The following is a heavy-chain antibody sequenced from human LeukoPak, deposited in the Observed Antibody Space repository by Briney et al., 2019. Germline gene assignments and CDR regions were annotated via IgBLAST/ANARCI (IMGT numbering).Heavy chain of an antibody. Sequence: SSETLSHTCTVSGVSISSYYWSWMRQPPGKGLEWFGNIYDSGTIYYNPSLKSRVTISVDTSKNQLSLKLSSVTAADTAVYYCATDSVGDTTAFDYWGQGTLVTVSS. D-gene: IGHD1-26*01. V-gene: IGHV4-59*04. CDR1: GVSISSYY. CDR2: IYDSGTI. CDR3: ATDSVGDTTAFDY. J-gene: IGHJ4*02.